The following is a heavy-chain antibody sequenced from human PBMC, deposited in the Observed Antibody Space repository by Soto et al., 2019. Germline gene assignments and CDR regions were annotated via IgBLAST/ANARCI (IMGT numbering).Heavy chain of an antibody. CDR1: GYTFTEFD. Sequence: QVLLVQSGADVKKPGASVKVSCKTSGYTFTEFDINWVRQALGQGLEWMGWMNTNTGNTGYAQKFQGKVTITRDTASSTAYMELRRLRVEYTAVYYCARVVRVSGGHAGYSGQRTLVTVST. V-gene: IGHV1-8*01. D-gene: IGHD3-16*01. J-gene: IGHJ4*02. CDR2: MNTNTGNT. CDR3: ARVVRVSGGHAGY.